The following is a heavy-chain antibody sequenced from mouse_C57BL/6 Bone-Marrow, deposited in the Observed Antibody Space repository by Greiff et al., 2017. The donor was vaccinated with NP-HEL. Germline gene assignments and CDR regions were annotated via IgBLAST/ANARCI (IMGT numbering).Heavy chain of an antibody. CDR2: IYPGDGDT. V-gene: IGHV1-82*01. D-gene: IGHD3-2*02. J-gene: IGHJ3*01. CDR1: GYAFSSSW. Sequence: VQLQQSGPELVKPGASVKISCKASGYAFSSSWMNWVKQRPGKGLEWIGRIYPGDGDTTYNGKFKGKATLTADKSSSTAYMQLSSLTSEDSAVYFCARLLRLRFAYWGQGTLVTVSA. CDR3: ARLLRLRFAY.